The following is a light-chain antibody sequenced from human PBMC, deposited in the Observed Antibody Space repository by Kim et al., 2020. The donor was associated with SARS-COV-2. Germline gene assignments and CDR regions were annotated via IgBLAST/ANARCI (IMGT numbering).Light chain of an antibody. CDR1: SSNIGAGYD. J-gene: IGLJ3*02. CDR2: GNS. CDR3: QSYDSSLSGWV. V-gene: IGLV1-40*01. Sequence: RVTISYTGSSSNIGAGYDVHWYHQLPGTAPKLLIYGNSNRPSGVPDRFSGSKSGTSASLAITGLQAEDEADYYCQSYDSSLSGWVFGGGTQLTVL.